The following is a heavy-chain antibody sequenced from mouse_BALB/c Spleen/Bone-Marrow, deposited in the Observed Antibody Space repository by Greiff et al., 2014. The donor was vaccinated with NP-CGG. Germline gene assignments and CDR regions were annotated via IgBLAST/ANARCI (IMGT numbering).Heavy chain of an antibody. CDR1: GYTFTNCW. CDR2: INPSTGYT. CDR3: ARVYYYGRDY. J-gene: IGHJ2*01. V-gene: IGHV1-7*01. Sequence: VQLQQSGAELAKPGASVKMSCKASGYTFTNCWMHWVKQRPGQGLEWIGYINPSTGYTEYNQKFKDKATLTADKSSSTAYMQRSSLTSEDSAVYYCARVYYYGRDYWGQGTTLTVSS. D-gene: IGHD1-1*01.